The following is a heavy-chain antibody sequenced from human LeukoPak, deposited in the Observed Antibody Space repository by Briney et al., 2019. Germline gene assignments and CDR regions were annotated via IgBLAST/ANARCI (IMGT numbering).Heavy chain of an antibody. D-gene: IGHD6-19*01. CDR3: AKDTRAEWLARDYSYYGMDV. CDR1: GFTFDDYA. CDR2: ISWNSGSI. Sequence: PGRSLRLSCAAFGFTFDDYAMHWVRQAPGKGLEGVSGISWNSGSIGYAGSVKGRFTISRDNAKNSLYLQMNSLRAEDTALYYCAKDTRAEWLARDYSYYGMDVWGQGTTVTVSS. J-gene: IGHJ6*02. V-gene: IGHV3-9*01.